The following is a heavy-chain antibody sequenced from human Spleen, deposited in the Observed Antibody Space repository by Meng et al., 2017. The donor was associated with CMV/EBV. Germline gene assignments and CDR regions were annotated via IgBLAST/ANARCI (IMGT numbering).Heavy chain of an antibody. CDR2: ISHTTYNT. Sequence: GESLKISCAASGFSFSSYAMSWVRQAPGKGLEWVSAISHTTYNTYYADSVKGRFTVSRDNSKNTLYLQMKSLRAADTAVYYCAKDIIAARHHFDSWGQGALVTVSS. CDR1: GFSFSSYA. V-gene: IGHV3-23*01. CDR3: AKDIIAARHHFDS. J-gene: IGHJ4*02. D-gene: IGHD6-6*01.